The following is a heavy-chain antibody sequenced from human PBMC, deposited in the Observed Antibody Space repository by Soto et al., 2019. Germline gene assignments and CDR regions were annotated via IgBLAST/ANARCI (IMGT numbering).Heavy chain of an antibody. CDR2: IYPGDSDT. J-gene: IGHJ6*02. CDR1: GYSFTSYW. V-gene: IGHV5-51*01. Sequence: GESLKISCKGSGYSFTSYWIGWVRQMPGKGLEGMGIIYPGDSDTRYSPSLQGQVTISADKSISTAYLQWSSLKASDTAMYYCPRLLVWGSYRYKIDYGMDVWGQGTPVTVS. D-gene: IGHD3-16*02. CDR3: PRLLVWGSYRYKIDYGMDV.